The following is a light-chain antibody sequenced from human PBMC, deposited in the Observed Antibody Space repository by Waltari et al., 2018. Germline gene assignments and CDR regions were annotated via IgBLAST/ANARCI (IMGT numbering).Light chain of an antibody. CDR2: GAS. Sequence: DIQMTQSPSTLSASVGDPVIISCRASQSITTSLAWYQQKPGKAHDVLIYGASNLESGVPSRFSGSGSGTEFTLTISSLQPEDIATYYCQQFNASPRTFGQGTNVEIK. J-gene: IGKJ1*01. CDR3: QQFNASPRT. CDR1: QSITTS. V-gene: IGKV1-5*03.